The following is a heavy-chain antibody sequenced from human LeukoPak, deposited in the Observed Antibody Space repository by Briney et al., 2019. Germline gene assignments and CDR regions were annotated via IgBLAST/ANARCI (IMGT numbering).Heavy chain of an antibody. Sequence: GGSLRLSCAASGFTFSSYEMNWVRQAPGKGLEWVSYISSSGSTIYYADSVKGRFTISRDNAKNSLYLQMNSLRAEDTAVYYCAKEFVPAAILSYYYMDVWGRGTTVTVSS. CDR2: ISSSGSTI. V-gene: IGHV3-48*03. J-gene: IGHJ6*03. D-gene: IGHD2-2*01. CDR3: AKEFVPAAILSYYYMDV. CDR1: GFTFSSYE.